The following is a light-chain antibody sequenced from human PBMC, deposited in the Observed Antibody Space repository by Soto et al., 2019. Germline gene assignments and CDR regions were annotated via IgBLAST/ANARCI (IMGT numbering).Light chain of an antibody. Sequence: IQLPQSPSSLSASVGDRVTITCRASQGISSYLAWYQQKPGKVPKLLIYAASTLQSGVPSRFSGSGSGTDFTLTISSLQPQDVATYSGQQLNSYPLTFGGGTKVEIK. J-gene: IGKJ4*01. CDR3: QQLNSYPLT. CDR1: QGISSY. V-gene: IGKV1-9*01. CDR2: AAS.